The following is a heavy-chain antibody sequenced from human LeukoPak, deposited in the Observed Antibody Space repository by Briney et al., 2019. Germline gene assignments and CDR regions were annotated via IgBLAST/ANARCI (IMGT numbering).Heavy chain of an antibody. CDR3: AKMRYYDILTGENWFDP. D-gene: IGHD3-9*01. V-gene: IGHV3-30*02. CDR2: IRYDGSNK. CDR1: GFTFSSYG. J-gene: IGHJ5*02. Sequence: PGGSLRLSCAASGFTFSSYGMHWVRQAPGKGLEWVGFIRYDGSNKYYADSVKGRFTISRDNSKNALYLQMNSLRAEDTAVYYCAKMRYYDILTGENWFDPWGQGTLVTVSS.